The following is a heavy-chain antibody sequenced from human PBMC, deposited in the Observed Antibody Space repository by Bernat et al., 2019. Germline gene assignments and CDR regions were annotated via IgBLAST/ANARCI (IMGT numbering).Heavy chain of an antibody. CDR2: IKGKTGGESA. J-gene: IGHJ4*02. V-gene: IGHV3-15*01. Sequence: EVQLVESGGGLVKPGGSLRLSCASSSSGFSNAWMSWVRQAPGKGLEWVGRIKGKTGGESADYVAPVKGRFSISRDDAQKTLYLQMTGLKSEDTAVYYCTTYLPATPLCFAYWGQGTPVTVSS. CDR1: SSGFSNAW. D-gene: IGHD2-15*01. CDR3: TTYLPATPLCFAY.